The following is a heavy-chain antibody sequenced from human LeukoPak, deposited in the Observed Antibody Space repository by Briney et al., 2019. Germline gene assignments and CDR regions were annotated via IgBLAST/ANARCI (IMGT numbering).Heavy chain of an antibody. CDR1: GGSLSSSNW. V-gene: IGHV4-4*02. J-gene: IGHJ4*02. CDR3: ARGTTVVTGDYFDY. D-gene: IGHD4-23*01. CDR2: IYHSGGT. Sequence: SETLSLTCAVSGGSLSSSNWWSGVRQSPGKGREWIGEIYHSGGTNYNPSLKRRVTISVDKSKNQFSLKLSSVTAADTAVYYCARGTTVVTGDYFDYWGQGTLVTVSS.